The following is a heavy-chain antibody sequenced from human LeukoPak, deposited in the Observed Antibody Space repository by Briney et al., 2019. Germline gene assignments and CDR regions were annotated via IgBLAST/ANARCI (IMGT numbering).Heavy chain of an antibody. J-gene: IGHJ6*03. V-gene: IGHV4-59*01. CDR1: GGSISSYY. D-gene: IGHD1-26*01. Sequence: SETLSLTCTVSGGSISSYYWSWIRQPPGKGLEWIGYIYYSGSTNYNPSLKSRVTISVDTSKNQFSLKLNSVTAADTAVYYCARGRAGGSYRYYYYYYYVGVWGKGTTVTVSS. CDR2: IYYSGST. CDR3: ARGRAGGSYRYYYYYYYVGV.